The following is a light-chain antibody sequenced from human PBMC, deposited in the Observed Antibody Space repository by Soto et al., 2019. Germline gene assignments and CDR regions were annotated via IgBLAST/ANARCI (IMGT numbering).Light chain of an antibody. Sequence: EIVLTQSPGTLSLSPGERATLSCRASQSVSSSYLAWYQQKPGQAPRLLIYGASSRATGIPERFSGSGSGLDFTLTISRLEPEDFAVYYCQQYGSSPPYTFGQGTKLEIK. CDR2: GAS. J-gene: IGKJ2*01. CDR3: QQYGSSPPYT. CDR1: QSVSSSY. V-gene: IGKV3-20*01.